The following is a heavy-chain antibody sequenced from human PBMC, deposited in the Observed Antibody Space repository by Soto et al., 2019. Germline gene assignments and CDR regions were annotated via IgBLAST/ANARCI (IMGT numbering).Heavy chain of an antibody. Sequence: QVQLVESGGGVVQPGRSLRLSCAASGFTFSSYGMHWVRQAPGKGLEWVAVIWYDGSNKYYADSVKGRFTISRDNSKNTLYLQINSLRAEDTAVYYCARVFSVWTYYFDYWRLATLVTVSS. CDR2: IWYDGSNK. CDR3: ARVFSVWTYYFDY. D-gene: IGHD1-1*01. CDR1: GFTFSSYG. V-gene: IGHV3-33*01. J-gene: IGHJ4*02.